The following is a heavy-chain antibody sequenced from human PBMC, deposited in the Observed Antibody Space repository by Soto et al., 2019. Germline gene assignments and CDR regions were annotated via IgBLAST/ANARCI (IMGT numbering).Heavy chain of an antibody. V-gene: IGHV3-33*01. CDR1: GFTFSSYG. Sequence: QVQLVESGGGVVQPGRSLRLSCAASGFTFSSYGMHWVRQAPGKGLEWVAIIWYDGSNEHYADSVKGRFTISRDNSQELLFLQMNSLRAEDTAVYYCARDVSKDRLGGSGGSCYLDHWGQGTLVTVSS. CDR3: ARDVSKDRLGGSGGSCYLDH. CDR2: IWYDGSNE. D-gene: IGHD2-15*01. J-gene: IGHJ4*02.